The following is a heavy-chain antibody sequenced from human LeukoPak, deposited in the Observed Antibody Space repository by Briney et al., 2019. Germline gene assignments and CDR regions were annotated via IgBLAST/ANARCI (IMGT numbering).Heavy chain of an antibody. Sequence: GGSLRLSCAASGFTFSSYSMNWVRQAPGKGLEWVSSISSSRSYIYYADSVKGRFTISRDNAKNSLYLQMNSLRAEDTALYYCAKDGGPGYGASYYFDYWGQGTLVTVSS. D-gene: IGHD5-12*01. CDR2: ISSSRSYI. CDR1: GFTFSSYS. J-gene: IGHJ4*02. V-gene: IGHV3-21*04. CDR3: AKDGGPGYGASYYFDY.